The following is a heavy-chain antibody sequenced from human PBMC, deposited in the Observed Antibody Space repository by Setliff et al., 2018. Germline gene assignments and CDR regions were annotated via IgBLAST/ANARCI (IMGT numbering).Heavy chain of an antibody. CDR1: GFTFSSYS. J-gene: IGHJ6*03. V-gene: IGHV3-7*01. CDR2: IKQDGSEK. Sequence: GGSLRLSCAASGFTFSSYSMNWVRQAPGKGLEWVANIKQDGSEKYYVDSVKGRFTISRDNAKNSLYLQMNSLGVEDTAVFYCARLGGQLGQTRSNYYYYYYMDVWGKGTTVTVSS. CDR3: ARLGGQLGQTRSNYYYYYYMDV. D-gene: IGHD6-6*01.